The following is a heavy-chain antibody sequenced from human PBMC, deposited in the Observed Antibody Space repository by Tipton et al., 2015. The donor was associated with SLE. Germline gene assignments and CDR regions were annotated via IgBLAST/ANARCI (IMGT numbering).Heavy chain of an antibody. D-gene: IGHD6-13*01. CDR2: IHTSGGT. CDR3: AREWGWQLYNTFDM. Sequence: TLSLTCTVSGHSITNYYWSWIRHSAGKGLECIGRIHTSGGTNYNPSLKSRVTMSVDTSKNQVSLKLSSVTAADTALYYCAREWGWQLYNTFDMWGQGTMVTVSS. J-gene: IGHJ3*02. V-gene: IGHV4-4*07. CDR1: GHSITNYY.